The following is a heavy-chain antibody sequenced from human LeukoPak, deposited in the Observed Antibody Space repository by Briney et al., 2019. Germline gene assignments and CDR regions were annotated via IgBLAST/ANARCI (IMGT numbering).Heavy chain of an antibody. CDR1: GFTFRTYA. Sequence: PGGSLRLSCAASGFTFRTYAMSWVRQAPGKGLEWVAVISYDGSNKYYADSVKGRFTISRDNSKNTLYLQMNSLRAEDTALYYCAKDWAVGVVTLPSDYWGQGTLVTVSS. CDR2: ISYDGSNK. J-gene: IGHJ4*02. CDR3: AKDWAVGVVTLPSDY. V-gene: IGHV3-30*18. D-gene: IGHD1-26*01.